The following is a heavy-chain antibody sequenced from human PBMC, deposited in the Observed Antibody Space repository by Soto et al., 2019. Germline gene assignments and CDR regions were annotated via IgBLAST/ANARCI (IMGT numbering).Heavy chain of an antibody. CDR3: ATRDSSRFS. CDR2: SHQSGNT. J-gene: IGHJ5*02. Sequence: QVQLQESGPGLVKPSGTLSLTCAVSGVSISSHDWWTWVRKPPGKGLEWFGESHQSGNTNYNSPLESPVTISVDKSKNQLSLKLTYVPVADTAVYYCATRDSSRFSWGQGTLVTVSS. CDR1: GVSISSHDW. D-gene: IGHD6-13*01. V-gene: IGHV4-4*02.